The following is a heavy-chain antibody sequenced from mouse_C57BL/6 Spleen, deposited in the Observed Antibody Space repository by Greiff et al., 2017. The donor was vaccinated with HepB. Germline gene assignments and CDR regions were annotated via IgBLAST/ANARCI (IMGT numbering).Heavy chain of an antibody. Sequence: VQLQQSGPELVKPGASVKISCKASGYSFTSYYIHWVKHRPGQGLEWIGWIYPGSGNTKYNEKFKGKATLTADTSSSTAYMQLSSLTSEDSAVYYCARENDYVEAMDYWGQGTSVTVSS. D-gene: IGHD2-4*01. CDR1: GYSFTSYY. CDR2: IYPGSGNT. CDR3: ARENDYVEAMDY. V-gene: IGHV1-66*01. J-gene: IGHJ4*01.